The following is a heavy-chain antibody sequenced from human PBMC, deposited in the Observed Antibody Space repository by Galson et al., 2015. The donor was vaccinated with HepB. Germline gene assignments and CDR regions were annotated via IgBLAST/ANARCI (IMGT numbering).Heavy chain of an antibody. J-gene: IGHJ5*02. CDR2: ISHDGTDK. Sequence: SLRLSCAASGLSFSNSDMHWVRQAPGRGLEWVAVISHDGTDKYNEDFVKGRFTISRDSSKNTLFLQMNSLKPEDTAVYYCARGGGLRHRSDCLDPWGQGTLVTVSS. D-gene: IGHD3-16*01. CDR3: ARGGGLRHRSDCLDP. V-gene: IGHV3-30*03. CDR1: GLSFSNSD.